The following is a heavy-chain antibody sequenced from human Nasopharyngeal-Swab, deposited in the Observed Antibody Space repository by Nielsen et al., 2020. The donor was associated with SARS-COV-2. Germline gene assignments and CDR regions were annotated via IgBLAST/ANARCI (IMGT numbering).Heavy chain of an antibody. CDR2: INHSGST. CDR3: ARGRFSSSWYCFDP. CDR1: GGSFSGYY. J-gene: IGHJ5*02. D-gene: IGHD6-13*01. V-gene: IGHV4-34*01. Sequence: SQTLSLTCAVYGGSFSGYYWSWIRQPPGKGLEWIGEINHSGSTNYNPSLKSRVTMSIDTSKNQFSLNLSSVTAADTAVYYCARGRFSSSWYCFDPWGQGTLVTVSS.